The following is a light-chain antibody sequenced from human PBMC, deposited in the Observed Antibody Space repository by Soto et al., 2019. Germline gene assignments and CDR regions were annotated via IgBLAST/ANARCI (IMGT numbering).Light chain of an antibody. CDR3: CSYSGDSAWV. Sequence: QSALTQPASVSGSPGQSITISCTGTSSDVGSYNFVSWYQQHPGKAPKLMIYEGSKRPSGVSNRFSGSKSGNTASLTISGLQAEDEADYYCCSYSGDSAWVFVGGTKVTVL. CDR2: EGS. CDR1: SSDVGSYNF. J-gene: IGLJ3*02. V-gene: IGLV2-23*01.